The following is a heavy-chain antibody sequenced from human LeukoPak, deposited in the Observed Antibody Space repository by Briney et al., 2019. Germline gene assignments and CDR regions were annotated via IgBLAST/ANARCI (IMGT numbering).Heavy chain of an antibody. V-gene: IGHV4-59*01. J-gene: IGHJ3*02. Sequence: SETLSLTCTVSGGSISSYYWSWIRQPPGRGLEWIGYIYYSGSTNYNPSLKSRVTISVDTSKNQFSLKLSSVTAADTAVYYCARGPYCSSTSCCAAFDIWGQGTMVTVSS. CDR1: GGSISSYY. CDR3: ARGPYCSSTSCCAAFDI. CDR2: IYYSGST. D-gene: IGHD2-2*01.